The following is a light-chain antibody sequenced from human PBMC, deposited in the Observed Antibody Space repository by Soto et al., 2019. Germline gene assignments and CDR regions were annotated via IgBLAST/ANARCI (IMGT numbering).Light chain of an antibody. Sequence: DIQMNQSPSTLSASVGDTVTISCRASQGIITWLAWYQQKPGKAPKLLIYDASSLQSGVPSRFSGSGSGTEFTLTIRSLQPEDFATYYCQQYKKFSRTFGQGTKVDI. V-gene: IGKV1-5*01. CDR1: QGIITW. J-gene: IGKJ1*01. CDR2: DAS. CDR3: QQYKKFSRT.